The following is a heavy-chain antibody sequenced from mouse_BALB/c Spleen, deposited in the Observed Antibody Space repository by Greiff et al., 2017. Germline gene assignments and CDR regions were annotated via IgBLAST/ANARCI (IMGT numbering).Heavy chain of an antibody. Sequence: EVKLQESGGGLVKPGGSLKLSCAASGFAFSSYDMSWVRQTPEKRLEWVAYISSGGGSTYYPDTVKGRFTISRDNAKNTLYLQMSSLKSEDTAMYYCARGGTTVVAFYWYFDVWGAGTTVTVSS. CDR1: GFAFSSYD. CDR2: ISSGGGST. CDR3: ARGGTTVVAFYWYFDV. J-gene: IGHJ1*01. D-gene: IGHD1-1*01. V-gene: IGHV5-12-1*01.